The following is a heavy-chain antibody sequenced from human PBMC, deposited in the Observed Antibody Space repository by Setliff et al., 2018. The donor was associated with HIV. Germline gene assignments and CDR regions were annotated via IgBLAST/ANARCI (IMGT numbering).Heavy chain of an antibody. CDR2: IYYSGST. J-gene: IGHJ6*03. CDR1: GGSISSGGYY. CDR3: ARARGGCSGGSCPAHHYYYYMDV. V-gene: IGHV4-31*01. Sequence: PSETLSLTCNVSGGSISSGGYYWSWIRQHPGKGLEWIGYIYYSGSTYYNPSLKSLVTISVDTSKNQFSLKLSSVTAADTAVYYCARARGGCSGGSCPAHHYYYYMDVWGKGTTVTSP. D-gene: IGHD2-15*01.